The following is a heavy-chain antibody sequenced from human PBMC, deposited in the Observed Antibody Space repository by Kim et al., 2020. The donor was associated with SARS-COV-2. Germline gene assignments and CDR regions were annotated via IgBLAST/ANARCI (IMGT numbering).Heavy chain of an antibody. CDR3: ARASSSWSVGAFDI. D-gene: IGHD6-13*01. Sequence: AVYVKSRITINPDTSKNPFSLQLNSVTPEDTAVYYCARASSSWSVGAFDIWGQGTMVTVSS. J-gene: IGHJ3*02. V-gene: IGHV6-1*01.